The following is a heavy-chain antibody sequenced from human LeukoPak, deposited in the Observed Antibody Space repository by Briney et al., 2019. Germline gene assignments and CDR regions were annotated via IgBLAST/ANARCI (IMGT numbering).Heavy chain of an antibody. J-gene: IGHJ4*02. V-gene: IGHV1-46*01. CDR1: GYTFTSYY. CDR2: INPSGGST. D-gene: IGHD1-26*01. Sequence: GASVKVSCKESGYTFTSYYMHWVRQAPGQGLEWMGIINPSGGSTSYAQKFQGRVTMTRDTSTSTVYMELSSLRSEDTAVYYCAREAVGAYGFDYWGQGTLVTVSS. CDR3: AREAVGAYGFDY.